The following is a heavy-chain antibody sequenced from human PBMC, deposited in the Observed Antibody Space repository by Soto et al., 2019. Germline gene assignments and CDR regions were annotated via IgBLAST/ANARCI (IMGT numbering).Heavy chain of an antibody. Sequence: KTSETLSLTCTVCGDSISTSNYYWGWIRQPPGKGPEWIGNIHYSGSTFYNPSLKSRVTISVDTSKNQFSLKLSSVTAADTAVYYCARHQSLRWFGPWGQGTLVTVSS. CDR3: ARHQSLRWFGP. V-gene: IGHV4-39*01. CDR2: IHYSGST. CDR1: GDSISTSNYY. J-gene: IGHJ5*02.